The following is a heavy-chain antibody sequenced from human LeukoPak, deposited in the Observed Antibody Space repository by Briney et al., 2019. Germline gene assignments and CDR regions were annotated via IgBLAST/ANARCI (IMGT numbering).Heavy chain of an antibody. Sequence: GESLKSSCKGSGYSFTSYWIGWVRQMPGKGLEWMGIIYPVDSDARYSPSFQGQVTISADKSISTAYLQWSSMKASDTAMYYCARLVVPAAIWFDPWGQGPLVTVSS. CDR1: GYSFTSYW. D-gene: IGHD2-2*01. CDR3: ARLVVPAAIWFDP. V-gene: IGHV5-51*01. J-gene: IGHJ5*02. CDR2: IYPVDSDA.